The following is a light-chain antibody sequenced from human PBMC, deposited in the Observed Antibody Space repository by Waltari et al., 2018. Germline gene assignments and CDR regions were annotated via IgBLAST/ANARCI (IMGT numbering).Light chain of an antibody. V-gene: IGLV1-40*01. CDR3: QSYDSSPYVV. CDR1: SSNIGAGYD. J-gene: IGLJ2*01. CDR2: VNS. Sequence: QSVLTQPPSVSGAPGQRVTISCTGSSSNIGAGYDVHWYQQLPGTAPKLHSYVNSNRHAVIPDRFSGSKSGTSASLAITGLEAEDEADYYCQSYDSSPYVVFGGGTKLTVL.